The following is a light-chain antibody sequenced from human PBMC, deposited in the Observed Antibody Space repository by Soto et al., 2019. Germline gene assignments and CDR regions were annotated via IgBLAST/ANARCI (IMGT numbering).Light chain of an antibody. J-gene: IGKJ4*01. CDR2: DAS. CDR3: RHRSNWLA. V-gene: IGKV3-11*01. Sequence: EIVLTQSPATLSLSPGERATLSCRASQSVSSYLAWYQQKPGQAPRLLIYDASNRATGIPARFSGSGSGTDSTLTITSLQPEDFAVDYCRHRSNWLAFGGGTKVDIK. CDR1: QSVSSY.